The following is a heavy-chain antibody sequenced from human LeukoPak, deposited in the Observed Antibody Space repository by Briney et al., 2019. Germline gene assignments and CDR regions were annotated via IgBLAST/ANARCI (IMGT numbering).Heavy chain of an antibody. Sequence: PSETLSLTCAVSGGSISSGGYSWSWIRQPPGKGLEWIGYIYHSGSTYYNPSLKSRVTISVDRSKNQFSLKLSSVTAADTAVYYCARALTTVTTGWFDPWGQGTLVTVSS. CDR2: IYHSGST. CDR1: GGSISSGGYS. J-gene: IGHJ5*02. V-gene: IGHV4-30-2*01. CDR3: ARALTTVTTGWFDP. D-gene: IGHD4-11*01.